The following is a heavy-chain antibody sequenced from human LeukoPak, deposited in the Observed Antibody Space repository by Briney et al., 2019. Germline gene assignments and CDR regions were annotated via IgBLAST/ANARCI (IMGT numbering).Heavy chain of an antibody. Sequence: GGSLRLSCAASGFTFSDYWMHWVRQVPGKGLVWVSHINSDGSSTSYADSVKGRFTISRDNAKNTLYLQMNSLRAEDMAVYYCARGLIVAAGTDYWGQGTLVTVSS. V-gene: IGHV3-74*01. J-gene: IGHJ4*02. D-gene: IGHD6-13*01. CDR3: ARGLIVAAGTDY. CDR2: INSDGSST. CDR1: GFTFSDYW.